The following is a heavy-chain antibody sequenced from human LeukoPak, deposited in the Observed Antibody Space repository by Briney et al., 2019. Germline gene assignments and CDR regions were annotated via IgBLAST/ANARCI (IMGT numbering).Heavy chain of an antibody. CDR3: ARYSGTFRRFDY. CDR2: IKEDGSEK. V-gene: IGHV3-7*01. J-gene: IGHJ4*02. CDR1: GFSYYTSW. D-gene: IGHD1-26*01. Sequence: GGSLRLSCAASGFSYYTSWMSWVRQAPGKGLEWVANIKEDGSEKYYVDSVKGRFTISRDNAKNSLYLQMDRLRAEDTAVYYCARYSGTFRRFDYWGQRSLITVSS.